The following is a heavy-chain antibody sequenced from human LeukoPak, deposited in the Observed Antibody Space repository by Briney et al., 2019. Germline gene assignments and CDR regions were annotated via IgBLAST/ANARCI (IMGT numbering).Heavy chain of an antibody. Sequence: GGSLRLSCAASGFTFNNYWMHWVRQAPGKGVVWVSRINNDGSSTTYADSVKGRFTISRDNAKNTVYLHLNSLRAEDTAVYYCARDRNWNDVAAYWGQGTLVTVSS. V-gene: IGHV3-74*01. J-gene: IGHJ4*02. D-gene: IGHD1-1*01. CDR1: GFTFNNYW. CDR2: INNDGSST. CDR3: ARDRNWNDVAAY.